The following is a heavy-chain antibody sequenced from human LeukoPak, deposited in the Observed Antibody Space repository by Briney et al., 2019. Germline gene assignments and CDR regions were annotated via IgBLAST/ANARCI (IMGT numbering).Heavy chain of an antibody. D-gene: IGHD3-22*01. Sequence: GGSLRLSCEASGFTFSLYWMSWVRQAPGKGLEWVANIKQDGSEKYYVDSVKGRFTISRDNAKNSLYLQMNSLRAEDTAVYYCARDGDTSGYTDWGQGTLVTVSS. V-gene: IGHV3-7*01. CDR1: GFTFSLYW. CDR3: ARDGDTSGYTD. CDR2: IKQDGSEK. J-gene: IGHJ4*02.